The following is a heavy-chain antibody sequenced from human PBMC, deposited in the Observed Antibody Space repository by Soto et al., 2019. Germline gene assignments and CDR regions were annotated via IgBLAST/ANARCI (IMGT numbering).Heavy chain of an antibody. CDR1: GDSINTDYY. J-gene: IGHJ4*02. CDR3: GRSGDDYGSYIDY. V-gene: IGHV4-38-2*02. Sequence: LSLTCTVSGDSINTDYYWSWLRQTPGKGLEWIGSINRSGKTYYNPSLKSRVTFSIDTSKNQFALKLSSVTAADTAVYYCGRSGDDYGSYIDYWGQGTLVTVSS. CDR2: INRSGKT. D-gene: IGHD4-17*01.